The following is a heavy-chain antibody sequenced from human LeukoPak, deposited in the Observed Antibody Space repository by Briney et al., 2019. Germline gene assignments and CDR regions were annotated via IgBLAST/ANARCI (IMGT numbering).Heavy chain of an antibody. J-gene: IGHJ4*02. CDR1: GYTLTELS. CDR2: FDPEDGET. Sequence: AASVKVSCKVSGYTLTELSMHWVRQAPGKGLEWMGGFDPEDGETIYAQKFQGRVTMTEDTSTDTAYMELSSLRSEDTAVYYCATSILLRYSSRTDYWGQGTLATVS. D-gene: IGHD6-13*01. CDR3: ATSILLRYSSRTDY. V-gene: IGHV1-24*01.